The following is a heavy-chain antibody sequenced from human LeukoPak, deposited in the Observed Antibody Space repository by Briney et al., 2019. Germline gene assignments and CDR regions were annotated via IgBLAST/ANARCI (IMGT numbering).Heavy chain of an antibody. J-gene: IGHJ4*02. CDR3: ARDGVASPGY. V-gene: IGHV1-69*13. Sequence: GASVKVSCKASGYTFTSYGISWVRQAPGQGLEWMGGIIPIFGTANYAQKFQGRVTITADESTSTAYMELSSLRSEDTAVYYCARDGVASPGYWGQGTLVTVSS. D-gene: IGHD5-12*01. CDR2: IIPIFGTA. CDR1: GYTFTSYG.